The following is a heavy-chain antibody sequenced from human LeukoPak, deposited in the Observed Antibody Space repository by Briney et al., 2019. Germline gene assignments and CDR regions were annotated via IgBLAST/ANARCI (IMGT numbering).Heavy chain of an antibody. CDR1: GFTFSSYA. V-gene: IGHV3-23*01. J-gene: IGHJ4*02. CDR2: ISGGGGTT. Sequence: PGGSLRLSCAASGFTFSSYAMSWVRQAPGKGLEWVTAISGGGGTTYYADSVKGRFTISRDNSKNMLYLQMNSLRAEDTAVYYCAKESRTIAVAGADYWGQGTPVTVSS. CDR3: AKESRTIAVAGADY. D-gene: IGHD6-19*01.